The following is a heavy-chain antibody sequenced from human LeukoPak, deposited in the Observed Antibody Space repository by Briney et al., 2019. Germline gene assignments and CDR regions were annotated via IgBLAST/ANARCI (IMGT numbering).Heavy chain of an antibody. CDR3: ARGNTVTYFDY. J-gene: IGHJ4*02. CDR2: IYSGGST. D-gene: IGHD4-17*01. Sequence: GGSLRLSCAASEFIVSTNYMSWVRQPPGKGLEWVSVIYSGGSTYYADSVKGRFTISRDNSKNTLYLQMNSLRAEDTAVYYCARGNTVTYFDYWGQGTLVTVSS. CDR1: EFIVSTNY. V-gene: IGHV3-53*01.